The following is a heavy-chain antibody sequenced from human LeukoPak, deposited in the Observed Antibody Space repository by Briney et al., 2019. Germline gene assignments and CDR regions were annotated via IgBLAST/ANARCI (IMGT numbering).Heavy chain of an antibody. CDR3: ARGSEKNDY. J-gene: IGHJ4*02. D-gene: IGHD1-14*01. Sequence: SETLSLTCAVYGGSFSGYYWSWIRQPPGKGLEWIGEINHSGSTNYNPSLKSRVTISVDTSKNQFSLKLSSVTAADTAVYYCARGSEKNDYWGQETLVTVSS. V-gene: IGHV4-34*01. CDR2: INHSGST. CDR1: GGSFSGYY.